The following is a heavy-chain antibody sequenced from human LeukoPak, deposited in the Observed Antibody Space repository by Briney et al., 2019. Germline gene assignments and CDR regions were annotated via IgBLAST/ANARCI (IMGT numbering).Heavy chain of an antibody. CDR1: GFTFSSYA. CDR3: AREGYYGSGSPPSLYFDY. Sequence: GGSLRLSCAASGFTFSSYAVHWVRQAPGKGLEWVAVISYDGSNKYYADSVKGRFTISRDNSRSTLYLQMNSLRPEDTAIYYCAREGYYGSGSPPSLYFDYWGQGTLVTVSS. V-gene: IGHV3-30-3*01. J-gene: IGHJ4*02. D-gene: IGHD3-10*01. CDR2: ISYDGSNK.